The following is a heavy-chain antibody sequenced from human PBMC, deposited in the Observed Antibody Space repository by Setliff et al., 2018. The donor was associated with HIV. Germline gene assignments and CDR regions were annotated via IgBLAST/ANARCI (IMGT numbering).Heavy chain of an antibody. CDR2: VYYNGDT. D-gene: IGHD3-16*01. V-gene: IGHV4-31*03. J-gene: IGHJ4*02. CDR3: ARDQGGYFDF. CDR1: GGSISSGGYY. Sequence: SETLSLTCTVSGGSISSGGYYWSWIRQHPEKGLEWIGYVYYNGDTYYNPSLKSRVTISVDTSKNQFSLKLTSVTAADTAVYYCARDQGGYFDFWGQGTLVTASS.